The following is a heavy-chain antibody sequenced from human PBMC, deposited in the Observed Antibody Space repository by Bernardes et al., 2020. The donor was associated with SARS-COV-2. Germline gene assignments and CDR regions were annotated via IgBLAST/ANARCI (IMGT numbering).Heavy chain of an antibody. CDR3: ARGGSRATWIQLWFSPPFDY. D-gene: IGHD5-18*01. CDR2: IYYSGST. CDR1: GGSISSSSYY. J-gene: IGHJ4*03. V-gene: IGHV4-39*01. Sequence: SETLSLTCTVSGGSISSSSYYWGWIRQPPGKGLEWIGIIYYSGSTYYNPSLKSRVTISVDTSKNQFSLKLSSVTAADTAVYYCARGGSRATWIQLWFSPPFDYWGLGTAVTVSS.